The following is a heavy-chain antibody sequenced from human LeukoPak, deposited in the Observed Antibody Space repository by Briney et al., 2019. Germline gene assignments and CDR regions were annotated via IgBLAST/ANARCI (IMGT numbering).Heavy chain of an antibody. CDR1: GFTFSSYS. V-gene: IGHV3-48*04. CDR3: ARESERFLEWLPRPFDY. Sequence: GGTLRLSCAASGFTFSSYSMNWIRQAPGKGLERVSYINSSSSTIYYADSVKGRFTISRDNAKNSLYLQMNSLRAEDTAVYYCARESERFLEWLPRPFDYWGQGTLVTVSS. D-gene: IGHD3-3*01. J-gene: IGHJ4*02. CDR2: INSSSSTI.